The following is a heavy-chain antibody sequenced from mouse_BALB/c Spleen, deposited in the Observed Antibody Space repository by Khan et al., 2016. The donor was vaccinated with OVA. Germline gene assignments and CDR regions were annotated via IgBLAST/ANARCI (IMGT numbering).Heavy chain of an antibody. V-gene: IGHV3-2*02. D-gene: IGHD1-1*01. J-gene: IGHJ4*01. Sequence: VQLKESGPGLVKPSQSLSLTCTVTGYSITSNYARNWIRQFPGNKLEWMGYISYSGSTNYNPSLKSRISITRDTSKNQFFLQLNSVTTEDTATYYCARGNYYGYAMDYWGQGTSITVSS. CDR3: ARGNYYGYAMDY. CDR1: GYSITSNYA. CDR2: ISYSGST.